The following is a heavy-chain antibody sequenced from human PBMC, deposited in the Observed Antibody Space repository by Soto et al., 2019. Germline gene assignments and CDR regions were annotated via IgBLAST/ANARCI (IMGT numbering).Heavy chain of an antibody. CDR2: IYYSGST. V-gene: IGHV4-39*01. D-gene: IGHD3-3*01. CDR1: GGSISSSSYY. J-gene: IGHJ4*02. CDR3: ARPFNDFWSGYPRVYFDY. Sequence: SETLSLTCTVSGGSISSSSYYWGCIRQPPGKGLEWIGSIYYSGSTYYNPSLKSRVTISVDTSKNQFSLKLSSVTAADTAVYYCARPFNDFWSGYPRVYFDYWGQGTLVTVSS.